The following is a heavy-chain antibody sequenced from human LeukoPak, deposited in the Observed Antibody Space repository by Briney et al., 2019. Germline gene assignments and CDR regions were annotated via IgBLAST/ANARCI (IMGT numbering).Heavy chain of an antibody. CDR1: RGSFRSYS. V-gene: IGHV1-69*13. D-gene: IGHD3-16*02. J-gene: IGHJ5*02. Sequence: SVKVSCKASRGSFRSYSINWVRQAPGQGLEWMGEIIPMFGTPNYAQKIQGRVTITADESTSTVYMELSSLRFEDTAVYYCARRSPIDMSWGQGALVTVS. CDR2: IIPMFGTP. CDR3: ARRSPIDMS.